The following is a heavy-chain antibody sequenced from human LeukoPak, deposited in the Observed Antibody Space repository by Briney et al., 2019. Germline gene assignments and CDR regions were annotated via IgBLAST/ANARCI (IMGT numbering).Heavy chain of an antibody. CDR1: GYTFTGYY. Sequence: SCKASGYTFTGYYMHWVRQAPGKGLEWVAVISYDGSYKYYADSVKGRFTISRDNSKNTVYLQMNSLRAEDTAVYYCARGARKGDDYGGFFDYWGQGTLVTVSS. D-gene: IGHD4-23*01. CDR3: ARGARKGDDYGGFFDY. V-gene: IGHV3-30*04. J-gene: IGHJ4*02. CDR2: ISYDGSYK.